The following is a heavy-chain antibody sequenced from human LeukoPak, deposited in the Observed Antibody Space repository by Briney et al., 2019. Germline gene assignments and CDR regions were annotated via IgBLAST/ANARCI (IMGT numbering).Heavy chain of an antibody. J-gene: IGHJ4*02. CDR1: GFTFSRNS. V-gene: IGHV3-21*04. CDR3: GKDLGSSGWVASDY. CDR2: ISSSSSYI. Sequence: GGSLRLSCAASGFTFSRNSMSWVRQAPGKGLEWVSSISSSSSYIYYADSVKGRFTISRDDAKNSLYLQMNSLRAEDTALYYCGKDLGSSGWVASDYWGQGTLVTVSS. D-gene: IGHD6-19*01.